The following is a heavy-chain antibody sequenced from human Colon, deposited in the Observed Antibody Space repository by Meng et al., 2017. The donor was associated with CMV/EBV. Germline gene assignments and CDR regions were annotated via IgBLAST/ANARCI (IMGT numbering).Heavy chain of an antibody. V-gene: IGHV4-59*01. CDR1: GGSINDFY. Sequence: GSLRLSCNVSGGSINDFYWSWIRQSPGKGLEWIGYTYYSGSTHYNPSLKSRVTISIDTSKKYFSLRLSSVTTADTAVYYCARDTFDRRNGMDVWGQGTSVTVS. J-gene: IGHJ6*02. CDR3: ARDTFDRRNGMDV. D-gene: IGHD3-10*01. CDR2: TYYSGST.